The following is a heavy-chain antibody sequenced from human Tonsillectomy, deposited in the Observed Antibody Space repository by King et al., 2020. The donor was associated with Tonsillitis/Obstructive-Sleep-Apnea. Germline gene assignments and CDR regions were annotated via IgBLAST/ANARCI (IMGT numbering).Heavy chain of an antibody. D-gene: IGHD1-26*01. J-gene: IGHJ6*03. CDR1: GGSISSSSYY. V-gene: IGHV4-39*01. CDR2: IYYSGST. CDR3: ARESGGCSFEGVWRPSSKNYYYMDV. Sequence: QLQESGPGLVKPSETLSLTCTVSGGSISSSSYYWGWIRQPPGRALEWIGSIYYSGSTYYNPSLKSRVTISEDTSKNQFSVRLSSVTAADTAVYYCARESGGCSFEGVWRPSSKNYYYMDVWGKGTTVTVS.